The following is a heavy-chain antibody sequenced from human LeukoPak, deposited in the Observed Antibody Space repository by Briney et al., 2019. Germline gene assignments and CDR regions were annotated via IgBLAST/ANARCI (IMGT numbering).Heavy chain of an antibody. CDR3: ARVSVGFLEWLLHDKCDAFDI. Sequence: ASVKVSCKASGYTFTGYYMHWVRQAPGQGLEWMGRINPNSGGTNYAQKFQGRVTMTRDTSISTAYMELSRLRSDDTAVYYCARVSVGFLEWLLHDKCDAFDIWGPGTMGTVSS. J-gene: IGHJ3*02. CDR1: GYTFTGYY. CDR2: INPNSGGT. D-gene: IGHD3-3*01. V-gene: IGHV1-2*06.